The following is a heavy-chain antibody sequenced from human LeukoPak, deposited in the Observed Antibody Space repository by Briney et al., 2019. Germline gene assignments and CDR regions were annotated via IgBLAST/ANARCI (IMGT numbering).Heavy chain of an antibody. D-gene: IGHD6-19*01. Sequence: SQTLSLTCTVSGGSISSGGYYWSWIRQHPGKGLEWIGYIYYSGSTYYNPSLKSRVTISVDTSKNQFSLKLSSVTAADTAVYYCASSGDTYSSGWIDYWGQGTLVTVSS. CDR3: ASSGDTYSSGWIDY. J-gene: IGHJ4*02. CDR2: IYYSGST. V-gene: IGHV4-31*03. CDR1: GGSISSGGYY.